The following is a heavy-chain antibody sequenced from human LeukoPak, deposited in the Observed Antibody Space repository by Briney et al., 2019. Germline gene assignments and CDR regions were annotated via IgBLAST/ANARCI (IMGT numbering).Heavy chain of an antibody. CDR3: ARRTTGTGPFDY. CDR1: GGSISSYY. J-gene: IGHJ4*02. V-gene: IGHV4-59*08. Sequence: PSETLSLTCTVSGGSISSYYWSWIRQPPGKGLEWIAYIYYRGSTNYNPSLKSRVTISVDTSKHQFSLKLSSVTAADTAVYYCARRTTGTGPFDYWGQGTLVTVSS. CDR2: IYYRGST. D-gene: IGHD1-1*01.